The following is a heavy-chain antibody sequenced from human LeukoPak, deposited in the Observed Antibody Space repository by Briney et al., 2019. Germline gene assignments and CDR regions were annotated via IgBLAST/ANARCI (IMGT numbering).Heavy chain of an antibody. V-gene: IGHV1-69*05. Sequence: EASVEVSCKASGGTFSSYAISWVRQAPGQGLEWMGGIIPIFGTANYAQKFQGRVTITTDESTSTAYMELSSLRSEDTAVYYCARGIYSSSSDFDYWGQGTLVTVSS. CDR1: GGTFSSYA. CDR3: ARGIYSSSSDFDY. J-gene: IGHJ4*02. D-gene: IGHD6-6*01. CDR2: IIPIFGTA.